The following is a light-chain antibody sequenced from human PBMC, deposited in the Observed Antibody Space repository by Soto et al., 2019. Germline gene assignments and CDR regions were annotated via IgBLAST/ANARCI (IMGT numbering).Light chain of an antibody. CDR1: QSVLYRSNNNNY. J-gene: IGKJ2*01. V-gene: IGKV4-1*01. CDR2: WAS. CDR3: QQYLTPPYT. Sequence: DIVMTQSPDSLAVSLGQRATINCKSSQSVLYRSNNNNYLAWYQQKPGQPPKLLIYWASTRESGVPDRFSGSGSGTDFTLTISSLQTEDVAVYYCQQYLTPPYTFGQGTNLEI.